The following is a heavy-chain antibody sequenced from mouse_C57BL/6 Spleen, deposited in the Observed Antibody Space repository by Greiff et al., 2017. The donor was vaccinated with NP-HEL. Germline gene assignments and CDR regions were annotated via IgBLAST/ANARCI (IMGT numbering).Heavy chain of an antibody. CDR2: ISYSGST. CDR1: GYSITSGYD. Sequence: DVQLQESGPGMVKPSQSLSLTCTVTGYSITSGYDWHWIRHFPGNKLEWMGYISYSGSTNYNPSLKSRISITHDTSKNHFFLKLNSVTTEDTATYYCARGSGYASMDYWGQGTSVTVSS. J-gene: IGHJ4*01. D-gene: IGHD3-2*02. CDR3: ARGSGYASMDY. V-gene: IGHV3-1*01.